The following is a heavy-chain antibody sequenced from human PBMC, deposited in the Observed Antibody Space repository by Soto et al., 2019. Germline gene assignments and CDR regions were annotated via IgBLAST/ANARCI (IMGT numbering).Heavy chain of an antibody. CDR2: ISADNGNT. D-gene: IGHD5-12*01. CDR3: ARDGSRGLEPAFDI. J-gene: IGHJ3*02. CDR1: GYTLTSYG. V-gene: IGHV1-18*01. Sequence: ASVKVSCKASGYTLTSYGISWVRQAPGQGLEWMGWISADNGNTTYAQKLQGRVTMTTDTSTSTAYMELRSLRADDTAVYYCARDGSRGLEPAFDIWGQGTMVTVSS.